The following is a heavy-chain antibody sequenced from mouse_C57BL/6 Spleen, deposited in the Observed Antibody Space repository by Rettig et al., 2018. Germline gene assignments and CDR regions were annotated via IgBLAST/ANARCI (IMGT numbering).Heavy chain of an antibody. D-gene: IGHD1-1*01. CDR3: ALYYYGSSAWFAY. J-gene: IGHJ3*01. Sequence: IYPGDGDTNYNGKFKGKATLTADKSSSTAYMQLSSLTSEDSAVYFCALYYYGSSAWFAYWGQGTLVTVSA. CDR2: IYPGDGDT. V-gene: IGHV1-82*01.